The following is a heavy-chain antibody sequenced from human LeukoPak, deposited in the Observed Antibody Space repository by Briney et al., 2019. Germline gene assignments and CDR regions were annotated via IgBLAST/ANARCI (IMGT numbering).Heavy chain of an antibody. J-gene: IGHJ4*02. CDR3: AREVDTAMNYYFDY. Sequence: SETLSLTCTVSGGSISSYYWSWISQPPGKGLEWIGYIYYTGSTYYNPSLKSRVTISVDTSKNQFSLKLSSVTAADTAVYYCAREVDTAMNYYFDYWGQGTLVTVSS. D-gene: IGHD5-18*01. CDR1: GGSISSYY. V-gene: IGHV4-59*12. CDR2: IYYTGST.